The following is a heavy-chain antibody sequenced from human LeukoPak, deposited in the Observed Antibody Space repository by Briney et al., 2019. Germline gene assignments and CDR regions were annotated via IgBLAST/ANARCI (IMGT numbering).Heavy chain of an antibody. CDR3: ARMGYSSSWYHDS. Sequence: GESLKISCKGSGYNFASFWISWVRQMPGKGLEWMGRIDPGDSWTNYSPSFQGHVTISVDKSISTAFLQWNSLKASDTAMYYCARMGYSSSWYHDSWGQGTLVTVSS. V-gene: IGHV5-10-1*01. J-gene: IGHJ4*02. D-gene: IGHD6-13*01. CDR1: GYNFASFW. CDR2: IDPGDSWT.